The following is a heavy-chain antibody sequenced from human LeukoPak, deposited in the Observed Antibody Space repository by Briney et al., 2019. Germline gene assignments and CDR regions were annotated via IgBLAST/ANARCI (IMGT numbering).Heavy chain of an antibody. V-gene: IGHV4-4*07. CDR3: ARRVTMVRGVIPYDAFDI. J-gene: IGHJ3*02. D-gene: IGHD3-10*01. CDR1: GGSISSYY. Sequence: SETLSLTCTVSGGSISSYYWSWIRQPAGKGLEWIGRIYTSGSTNYNPSLKSRVTMSVDTSKNQFSLKLSSVTAADTAVYSCARRVTMVRGVIPYDAFDIWGQGTMVTVSS. CDR2: IYTSGST.